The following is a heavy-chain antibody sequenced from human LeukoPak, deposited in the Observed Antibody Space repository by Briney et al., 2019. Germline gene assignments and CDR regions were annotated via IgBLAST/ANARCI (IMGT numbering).Heavy chain of an antibody. Sequence: GGSLRLSCAASGFTFSSYAMSWVRQAPGKGLEWVSAICGSGGSTYYADSVKGRFTISRDNSKNTLYLQMNSLRAEDTAVYYCAKAERYCSSTSCPPWYFDYWGQGTLVTVSS. CDR2: ICGSGGST. V-gene: IGHV3-23*01. CDR3: AKAERYCSSTSCPPWYFDY. J-gene: IGHJ4*02. CDR1: GFTFSSYA. D-gene: IGHD2-2*01.